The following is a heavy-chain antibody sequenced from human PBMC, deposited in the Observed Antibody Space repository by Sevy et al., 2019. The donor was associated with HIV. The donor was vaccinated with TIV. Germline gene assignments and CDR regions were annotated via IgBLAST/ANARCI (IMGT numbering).Heavy chain of an antibody. CDR1: GFTLSTHS. V-gene: IGHV3-21*06. D-gene: IGHD3-22*01. CDR3: ASMYYYDSSGSRAFDI. CDR2: ISSSSTYI. J-gene: IGHJ3*02. Sequence: GGSLRLSCAASGFTLSTHSMNWVRQAPGKGLEWVSSISSSSTYIYYADSVQGRFTISRDNANNSLFLQMNSLRAEDTAVYYCASMYYYDSSGSRAFDIWGQGTMVTVSS.